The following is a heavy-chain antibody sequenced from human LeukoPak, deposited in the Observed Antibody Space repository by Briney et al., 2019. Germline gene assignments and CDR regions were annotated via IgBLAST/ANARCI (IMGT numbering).Heavy chain of an antibody. CDR2: INHSGST. Sequence: SETLSLTCTVSGGSISSSSYYWSWIRQPPGKGLEWIGEINHSGSTNYNPSLKSRVTISVDTSKNQFSLKLSSVTAADTAVYYCARARFSDYWGQGTLVTVSS. CDR3: ARARFSDY. D-gene: IGHD3-16*01. J-gene: IGHJ4*02. V-gene: IGHV4-39*07. CDR1: GGSISSSSYY.